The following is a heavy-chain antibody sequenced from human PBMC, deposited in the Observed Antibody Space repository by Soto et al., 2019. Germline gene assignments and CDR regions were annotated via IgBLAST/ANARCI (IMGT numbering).Heavy chain of an antibody. CDR2: ISYDGSKI. D-gene: IGHD2-15*01. J-gene: IGHJ4*02. V-gene: IGHV3-30-3*01. CDR3: AREVVAAIYFDY. Sequence: QVQVVESGGGVVQPGRSLRLSCAASGFTFSTYAMHWVRQAPGKGLEWVAIISYDGSKIFYADSVKGRFTISRDNSKSTLFLQMNSLRVDDAAVYYCAREVVAAIYFDYWGQGTLVTVFS. CDR1: GFTFSTYA.